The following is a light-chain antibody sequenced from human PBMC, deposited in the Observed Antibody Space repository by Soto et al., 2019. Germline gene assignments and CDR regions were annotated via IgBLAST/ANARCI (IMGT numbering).Light chain of an antibody. V-gene: IGKV3D-15*01. CDR1: QSVSSN. J-gene: IGKJ2*01. CDR3: HQYDDGPYT. Sequence: EIAMTQSLATLSLSLGERATRSRRASQSVSSNVAWYQQIPGQTPRLLIYGASTRASGIPVRFSGSGSGTEFTLTISSLQSEDFAVYYCHQYDDGPYTFGQGTK. CDR2: GAS.